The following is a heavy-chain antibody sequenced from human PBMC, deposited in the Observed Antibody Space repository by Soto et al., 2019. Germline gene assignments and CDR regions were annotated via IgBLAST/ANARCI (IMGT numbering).Heavy chain of an antibody. Sequence: GGSLRLSCAAPGFTFTNAWMSWVRQAPGKGLEWVGRIKSKTDGGTTDYAAPVKGRFTISRDDSKNTLYLQMNSLKTEDTAVYYCTTARGTYGAEYFQHWGQGTLVTVSS. V-gene: IGHV3-15*01. D-gene: IGHD4-17*01. CDR2: IKSKTDGGTT. CDR3: TTARGTYGAEYFQH. CDR1: GFTFTNAW. J-gene: IGHJ1*01.